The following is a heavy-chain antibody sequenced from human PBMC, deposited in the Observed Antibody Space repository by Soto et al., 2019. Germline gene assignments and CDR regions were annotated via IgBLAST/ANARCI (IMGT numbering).Heavy chain of an antibody. CDR2: MNPNSGNT. CDR3: ARATVTTRGVYYYGMDF. J-gene: IGHJ6*02. D-gene: IGHD4-4*01. V-gene: IGHV1-8*01. Sequence: ASVKVSCKASGYTFTSYDINWVRQATGQGLEWMGWMNPNSGNTGYAQKFQGRVTMTRNTSISTAYMELSSLRSEDTAVYYCARATVTTRGVYYYGMDFWGQGTTVTVSS. CDR1: GYTFTSYD.